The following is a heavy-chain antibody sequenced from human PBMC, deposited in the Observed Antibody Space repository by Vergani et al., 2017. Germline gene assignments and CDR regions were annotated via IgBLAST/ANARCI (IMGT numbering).Heavy chain of an antibody. CDR2: TIPAFGPI. Sequence: QVQVVQSGAEVKKPGSSVKVSCKASGGIFNDYGFSWVRQAPGQGLEWMGGTIPAFGPINYAQKVQDRVSMIADASTRTVYMELRSLRAEDTAVYYCVNGKLYARDHYGVDVWGRGTTVTVSS. D-gene: IGHD2-2*01. J-gene: IGHJ6*02. V-gene: IGHV1-69*12. CDR1: GGIFNDYG. CDR3: VNGKLYARDHYGVDV.